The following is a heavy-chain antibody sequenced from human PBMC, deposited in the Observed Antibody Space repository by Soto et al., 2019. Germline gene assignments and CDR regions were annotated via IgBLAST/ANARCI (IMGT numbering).Heavy chain of an antibody. CDR3: ARDRYFYDSAGYYRTLDS. J-gene: IGHJ5*01. Sequence: SSETLSLTCTISGGSFNNDYWTWIRQSPGKGLEWIGYIFHSGITDYNPSVKSRVTISIDKSKNLFSLKLTSVTAADTAVYYCARDRYFYDSAGYYRTLDSWGQGILVNVSS. CDR2: IFHSGIT. CDR1: GGSFNNDY. D-gene: IGHD3-22*01. V-gene: IGHV4-59*01.